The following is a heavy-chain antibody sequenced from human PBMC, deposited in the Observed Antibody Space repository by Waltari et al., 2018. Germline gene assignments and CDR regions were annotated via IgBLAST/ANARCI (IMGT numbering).Heavy chain of an antibody. D-gene: IGHD3-16*01. J-gene: IGHJ4*02. CDR2: MQTTSDGGTT. CDR1: GFSFTNAW. Sequence: EVQLVESGGALVKPGESLRLSCAASGFSFTNAWMSWVRQAPGKGLEWVGRMQTTSDGGTTDDAAPGKGRFTISRDDSRNTLYLQMNNLATEDTAMYYCTTNSWYGGDYWGQGTLVTVSS. CDR3: TTNSWYGGDY. V-gene: IGHV3-15*02.